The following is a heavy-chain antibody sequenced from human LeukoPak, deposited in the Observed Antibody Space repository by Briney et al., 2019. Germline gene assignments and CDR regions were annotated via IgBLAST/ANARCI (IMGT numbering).Heavy chain of an antibody. CDR3: ARDQIVGAPLDY. CDR2: IIPIFGTA. D-gene: IGHD1-26*01. CDR1: GYTFTGYY. Sequence: ASVKVSCKASGYTFTGYYMHWVRQAPGQGLEWMGRIIPIFGTANYAQKFQGRVTITTDESTSTAYMELSSLRSEDTAVYYCARDQIVGAPLDYWGQGTLVTVSS. V-gene: IGHV1-69*05. J-gene: IGHJ4*02.